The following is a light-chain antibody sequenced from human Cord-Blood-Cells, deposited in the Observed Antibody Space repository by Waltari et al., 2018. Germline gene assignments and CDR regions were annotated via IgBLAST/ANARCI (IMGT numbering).Light chain of an antibody. CDR3: QVWDSSSDQV. J-gene: IGLJ3*02. CDR1: NIGSKS. Sequence: SYVLTQPPSVSVAPGQTARITCGGNNIGSKSVHWYQQKPGQAPVLVVYDDSDRPSGSPERFAGSNTGNTATLTISRVEAGDEADYYCQVWDSSSDQVFGGGTKLTVL. V-gene: IGLV3-21*02. CDR2: DDS.